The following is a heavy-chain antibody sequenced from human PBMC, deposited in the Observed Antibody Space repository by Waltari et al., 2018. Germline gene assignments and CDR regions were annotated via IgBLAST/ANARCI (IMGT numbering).Heavy chain of an antibody. Sequence: EVQLVESGGGPVKPGGSLRLSRASSGFVFSDLNMIWVRQAPGKGLEWVSFISRSGSNIYYADSVKGRFTISRDNDKNTLFLQMDSLTAEDTAVYYCARDVGLGKPDYWGQGTLVTVSS. D-gene: IGHD7-27*01. CDR1: GFVFSDLN. CDR3: ARDVGLGKPDY. V-gene: IGHV3-21*06. J-gene: IGHJ4*02. CDR2: ISRSGSNI.